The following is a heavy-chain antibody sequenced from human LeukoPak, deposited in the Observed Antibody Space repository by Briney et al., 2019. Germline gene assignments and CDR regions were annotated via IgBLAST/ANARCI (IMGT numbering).Heavy chain of an antibody. CDR3: ASPETYYDFWSGYSFDY. J-gene: IGHJ4*02. V-gene: IGHV1-69*06. D-gene: IGHD3-3*01. CDR2: IIPIFGTA. CDR1: GGTFSSYA. Sequence: SVKVSCKASGGTFSSYAISWVRQAPGQGLEWMGGIIPIFGTANYSQKFQGRVTITADKSTSTAYMELSSLRSEDTAVYYCASPETYYDFWSGYSFDYWGQGTLVTVSS.